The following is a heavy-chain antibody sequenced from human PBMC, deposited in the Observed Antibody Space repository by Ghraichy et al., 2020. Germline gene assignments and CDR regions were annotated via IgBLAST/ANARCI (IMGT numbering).Heavy chain of an antibody. J-gene: IGHJ3*02. Sequence: GGSLRLSCAASGFTFSSYWMHWVRQAPGTGLVLVSRINSAGSSTSYADSVKGRFTISRDNAKNTLYLQMNSLRAEDTAVYYCDREAPGGGVITENDAFDIWGQGTMVTVSS. V-gene: IGHV3-74*01. CDR2: INSAGSST. D-gene: IGHD3-3*01. CDR3: DREAPGGGVITENDAFDI. CDR1: GFTFSSYW.